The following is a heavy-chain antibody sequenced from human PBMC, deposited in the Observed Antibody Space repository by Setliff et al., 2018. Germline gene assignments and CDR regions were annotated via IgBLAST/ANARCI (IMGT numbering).Heavy chain of an antibody. V-gene: IGHV3-23*01. CDR3: AKRALTSTMVASGGDFDY. D-gene: IGHD3-10*01. CDR1: GFNFGNYA. Sequence: PGGSLRLSCAASGFNFGNYAVTWVRQAPGKGLHWVSSISGSGGFIYAADTAKGRFTISRDNSKNTVFLQMNSLRVEDTGVYYCAKRALTSTMVASGGDFDYWAQGTLVTVSS. CDR2: ISGSGGFI. J-gene: IGHJ4*02.